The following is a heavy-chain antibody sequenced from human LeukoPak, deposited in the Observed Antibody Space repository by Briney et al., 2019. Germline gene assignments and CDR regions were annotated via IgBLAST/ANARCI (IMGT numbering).Heavy chain of an antibody. Sequence: ASVKVSCKASGYTFTGYYMHWVRQAPGQGLEWMGWINPNSGGTNYAQKFQGRVTMTRDTSISTAYMELSRLRSDDTAVYYCARDPVDILTGYSPMYNFDYWGQGTLVTVSS. CDR2: INPNSGGT. CDR3: ARDPVDILTGYSPMYNFDY. J-gene: IGHJ4*02. V-gene: IGHV1-2*02. CDR1: GYTFTGYY. D-gene: IGHD3-9*01.